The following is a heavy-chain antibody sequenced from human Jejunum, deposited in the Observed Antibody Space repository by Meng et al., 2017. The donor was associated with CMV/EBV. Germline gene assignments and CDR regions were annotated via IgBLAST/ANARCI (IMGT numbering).Heavy chain of an antibody. Sequence: LSCSASGFNCTHYYMDWVRQAPGKGLEWVGRAKPKSYTTEQAASVEGRFTISSYDSKNSLFLQMNNLKTEETALYYCVRDNWGLDYWGQGTLVTVSS. CDR1: GFNCTHYY. CDR3: VRDNWGLDY. V-gene: IGHV3-72*01. CDR2: AKPKSYTT. J-gene: IGHJ4*02. D-gene: IGHD7-27*01.